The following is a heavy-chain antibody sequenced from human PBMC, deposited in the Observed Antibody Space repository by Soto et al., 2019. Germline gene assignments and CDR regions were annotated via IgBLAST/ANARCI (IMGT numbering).Heavy chain of an antibody. D-gene: IGHD6-13*01. CDR2: IYFSGGT. CDR3: ARESRSWYGSIWDY. Sequence: QVQLQESGPGLVKPSETLSLTCTVSGGSISSYYWSWIRQPPGKGLEWIGYIYFSGGTNYNPSLTSRVTLXVXPPXNQFSLKLSSVTAADTAVYYCARESRSWYGSIWDYWGQGTLVTVSS. J-gene: IGHJ4*02. V-gene: IGHV4-59*12. CDR1: GGSISSYY.